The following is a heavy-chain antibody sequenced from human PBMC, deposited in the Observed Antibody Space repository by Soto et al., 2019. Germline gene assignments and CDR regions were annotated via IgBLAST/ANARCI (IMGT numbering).Heavy chain of an antibody. Sequence: QVQLVQSGAEVKKPGSSVKVSCKASGGTFSSFAISWVRQAPGQGLEWMGDIIPLFGTTNYAQTFQGRVTITADESTTTAYMELGSLRSNDTAVYYCARGLDTTVAHSHNWGQGTLVTVSS. CDR2: IIPLFGTT. CDR3: ARGLDTTVAHSHN. D-gene: IGHD1-1*01. CDR1: GGTFSSFA. V-gene: IGHV1-69*01. J-gene: IGHJ4*02.